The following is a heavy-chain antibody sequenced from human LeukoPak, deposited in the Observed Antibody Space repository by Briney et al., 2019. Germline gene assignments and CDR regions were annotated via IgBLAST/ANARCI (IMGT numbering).Heavy chain of an antibody. CDR1: GFTLSSYT. D-gene: IGHD2-8*02. CDR3: AKEPHSNDGYWRCSD. CDR2: ISGCGGST. Sequence: GGSLRLSCAASGFTLSSYTMTWVRKAPGKGLEWVSAISGCGGSTYYADSVKSRFTISTENSKTTMYQQMSSLRAEDTAVYYCAKEPHSNDGYWRCSDWGQGTLVTVSS. V-gene: IGHV3-23*01. J-gene: IGHJ4*02.